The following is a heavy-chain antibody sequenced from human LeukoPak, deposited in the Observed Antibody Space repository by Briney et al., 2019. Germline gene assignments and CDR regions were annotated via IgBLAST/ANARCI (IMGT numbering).Heavy chain of an antibody. CDR3: ARDKEPYGSGGSCGYYYYYMDV. J-gene: IGHJ6*03. V-gene: IGHV3-20*04. CDR2: INWNGGST. Sequence: GGSLRLSCAASGFTFDDYGMSWVRQAPGKGLEWVSGINWNGGSTGYADSVKGRFTISRDNAKNSLYLQMNSLRAEDTALYYCARDKEPYGSGGSCGYYYYYMDVWGKGTTVTVSS. D-gene: IGHD2-15*01. CDR1: GFTFDDYG.